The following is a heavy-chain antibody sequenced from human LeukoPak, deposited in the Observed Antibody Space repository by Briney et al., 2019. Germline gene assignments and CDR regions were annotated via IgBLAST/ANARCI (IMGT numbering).Heavy chain of an antibody. CDR3: TALIDSSGYYPFDY. V-gene: IGHV4-4*02. J-gene: IGHJ4*02. CDR2: IYHSGST. D-gene: IGHD3-22*01. CDR1: GGSISSSNW. Sequence: SGTLSLTCAVSGGSISSSNWWTWVRQPPGKGLEWIGEIYHSGSTNYNPPLKSRVTISVDKSKNQFSLKLSSVTAADTAVYYCTALIDSSGYYPFDYWGQGTLVTVSS.